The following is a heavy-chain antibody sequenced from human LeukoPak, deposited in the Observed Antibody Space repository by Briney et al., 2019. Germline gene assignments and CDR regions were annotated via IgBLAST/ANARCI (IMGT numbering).Heavy chain of an antibody. J-gene: IGHJ6*02. CDR1: GFTFSSYA. Sequence: PGGSLRLSCAASGFTFSSYAMHWVRQAPGKGLEWVAVISYDGSNKYYADSVKGRFTISRDNSKNTLYLQMNSLRAEDTAVYYCARDPSYYYDSSPMIYYGMDVWGQGTTVTASS. V-gene: IGHV3-30-3*01. CDR2: ISYDGSNK. D-gene: IGHD3-22*01. CDR3: ARDPSYYYDSSPMIYYGMDV.